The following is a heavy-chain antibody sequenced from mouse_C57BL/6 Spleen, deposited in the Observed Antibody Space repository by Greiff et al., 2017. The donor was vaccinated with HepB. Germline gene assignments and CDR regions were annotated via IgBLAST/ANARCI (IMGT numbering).Heavy chain of an antibody. J-gene: IGHJ4*01. D-gene: IGHD2-4*01. V-gene: IGHV1-64*01. Sequence: QVQLQQPGAELVKPGASVKLSCKASGYTFTSYWMHWVKQRPGQGLEWIGMIHPNSGSTNYNEKFKSKATLTVDKSSSTAYMQLSSLTSEDSAVYYCARLLYDYYYYYAMDYWGQGTSVTVSS. CDR2: IHPNSGST. CDR1: GYTFTSYW. CDR3: ARLLYDYYYYYAMDY.